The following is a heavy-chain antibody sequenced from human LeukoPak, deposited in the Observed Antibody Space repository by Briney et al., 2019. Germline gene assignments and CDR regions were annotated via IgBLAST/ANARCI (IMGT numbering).Heavy chain of an antibody. CDR3: AKKGYAGSGTYSYYFDY. V-gene: IGHV3-74*01. CDR1: GFTFRNYW. D-gene: IGHD3-10*01. CDR2: VNGDEGSS. J-gene: IGHJ4*02. Sequence: GGSLRLSCAASGFTFRNYWLHWVRQAPGKGLVWVSRVNGDEGSSSYADSVTGRFTISRDNSKNMLYLQMNSLRAEDTAVYYCAKKGYAGSGTYSYYFDYWGQGTLVTVSS.